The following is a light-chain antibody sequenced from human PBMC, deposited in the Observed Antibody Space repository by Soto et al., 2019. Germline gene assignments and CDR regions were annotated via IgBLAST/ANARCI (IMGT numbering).Light chain of an antibody. CDR1: QSVSSSY. V-gene: IGKV3-20*01. J-gene: IGKJ2*01. CDR2: AAS. CDR3: QQFDNSVYT. Sequence: IVLTQSPGTLSLSPGERVTLSCRASQSVSSSYLAWYQQRPGQAPRLLIYAASTRATGIPDRFSGSGSGTDFTLTISRLEPEDFAVYYCQQFDNSVYTFGQGTKLEIK.